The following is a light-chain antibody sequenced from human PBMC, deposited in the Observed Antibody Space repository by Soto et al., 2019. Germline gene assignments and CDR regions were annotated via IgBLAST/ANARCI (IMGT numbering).Light chain of an antibody. Sequence: DIQMTQSPSTLSASVGDRVTITCRASQDISTWLAWYQQKPGKAPKILIYDASSLESGVPSRFSGSGSGTEFTLTSTYLQPDDFATYCCQQYHNDPCTFGQGTKVEIK. V-gene: IGKV1-5*01. CDR1: QDISTW. CDR3: QQYHNDPCT. CDR2: DAS. J-gene: IGKJ1*01.